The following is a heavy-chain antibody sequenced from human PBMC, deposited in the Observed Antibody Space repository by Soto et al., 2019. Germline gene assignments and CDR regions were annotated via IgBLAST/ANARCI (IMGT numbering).Heavy chain of an antibody. CDR3: ARGKAIRYYYHYGMDV. Sequence: ASVKVSCKASGYTFTSYDINWVRQATGQGLEWMGWMNPNSGNTGYAQKFQGRVTMTRNTSISTAYMELSSLRSEDTAVYYCARGKAIRYYYHYGMDVWGQGTTVTVSS. V-gene: IGHV1-8*01. D-gene: IGHD3-3*02. CDR2: MNPNSGNT. J-gene: IGHJ6*02. CDR1: GYTFTSYD.